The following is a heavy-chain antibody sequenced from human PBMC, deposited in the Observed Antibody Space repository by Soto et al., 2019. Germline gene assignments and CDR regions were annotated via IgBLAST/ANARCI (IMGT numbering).Heavy chain of an antibody. Sequence: QITLKESGPTLVKPTQTLTLTCTFSGFSLSSTRMAVGWIRQPPGKALEWLALIYWDDDKRYSPFLKSRLTITKDTSKNQVVLTRSNMDPVDTARYYWAHIVVAGLGYYFDYWGQGTLVTVSS. CDR1: GFSLSSTRMA. V-gene: IGHV2-5*02. D-gene: IGHD6-19*01. CDR3: AHIVVAGLGYYFDY. J-gene: IGHJ4*02. CDR2: IYWDDDK.